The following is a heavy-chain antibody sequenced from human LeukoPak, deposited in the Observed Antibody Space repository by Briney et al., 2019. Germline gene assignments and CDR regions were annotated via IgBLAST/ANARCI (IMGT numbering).Heavy chain of an antibody. CDR3: AKEARGPTNYYFDY. CDR2: IWYDGSNK. D-gene: IGHD1-1*01. CDR1: GFTFSSYG. Sequence: GGSLRLSCAASGFTFSSYGMHWVRQAPGKGLEWVAVIWYDGSNKYYADSVKGRFTISRDNSKNTLYLQMSSLRAEDTAVYYCAKEARGPTNYYFDYWGQGTLVTVSS. J-gene: IGHJ4*02. V-gene: IGHV3-33*06.